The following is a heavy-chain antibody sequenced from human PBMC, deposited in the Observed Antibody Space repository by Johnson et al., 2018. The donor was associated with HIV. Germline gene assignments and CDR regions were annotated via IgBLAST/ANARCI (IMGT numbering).Heavy chain of an antibody. J-gene: IGHJ3*02. V-gene: IGHV3-20*04. D-gene: IGHD3-10*01. CDR2: INWNGAST. Sequence: VQLVESGGGVVRPGGSLRLSCAASGFTFHDSGMSWVRQVPGKVLEWVSGINWNGASTGYADSVKGRFTISRDSSKNTLYLQLNSLRPEDTAVYYCAKDKTLYGSGTFDAFDIWGQGTMVTVSS. CDR3: AKDKTLYGSGTFDAFDI. CDR1: GFTFHDSG.